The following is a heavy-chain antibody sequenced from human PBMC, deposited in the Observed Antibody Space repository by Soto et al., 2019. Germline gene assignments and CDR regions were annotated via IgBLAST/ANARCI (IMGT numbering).Heavy chain of an antibody. CDR3: SKNYYFDS. CDR2: INIVGGNT. V-gene: IGHV3-23*01. CDR1: GFTFSNYA. Sequence: VQLLESGGDLVQPEGSLRLSCAASGFTFSNYAMSWVRQAPGKALEWVSSINIVGGNTNYADSVRGRFTMSRDDSKNTVFLQMNSLRAEDTAIYYCSKNYYFDSWGQGTLVTVSS. J-gene: IGHJ4*02.